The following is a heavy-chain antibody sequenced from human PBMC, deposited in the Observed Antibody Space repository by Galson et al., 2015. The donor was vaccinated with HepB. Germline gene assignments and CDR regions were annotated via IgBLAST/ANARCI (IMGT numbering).Heavy chain of an antibody. CDR2: ISYDGSNK. CDR1: GFTFSSYG. Sequence: SLRLSCAASGFTFSSYGMHWVRQAPGKGLEWVAVISYDGSNKYYADSVKGRFTISRDNSKNTLYLQMNSLRAEDTAVYYCAKDAYKCFRWCMQPSGPWGQGTLVTVSS. V-gene: IGHV3-30*18. J-gene: IGHJ5*02. CDR3: AKDAYKCFRWCMQPSGP. D-gene: IGHD2-8*01.